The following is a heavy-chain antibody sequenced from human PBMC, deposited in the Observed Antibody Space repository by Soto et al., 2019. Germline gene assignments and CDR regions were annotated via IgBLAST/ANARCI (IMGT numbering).Heavy chain of an antibody. J-gene: IGHJ5*02. CDR1: GFTFSKYS. CDR2: ISSGSSYI. Sequence: EVQLVESGGGLVKPGGSLRLSCVASGFTFSKYSMNWVRQAPDKGLEWVSAISSGSSYIYYADSVKGRFTISRDNGENSLYLQRTSLRTQDTAIYCCARLPCRSPSCYPDCVDHWVQGPLVTVSS. CDR3: ARLPCRSPSCYPDCVDH. D-gene: IGHD2-2*01. V-gene: IGHV3-21*01.